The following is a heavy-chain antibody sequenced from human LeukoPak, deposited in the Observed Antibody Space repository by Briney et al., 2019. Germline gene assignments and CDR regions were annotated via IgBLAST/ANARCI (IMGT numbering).Heavy chain of an antibody. D-gene: IGHD3-22*01. V-gene: IGHV4-4*02. CDR1: GGSISSSNW. J-gene: IGHJ3*02. CDR2: IYHSGST. Sequence: SGTLPLTCAVSGGSISSSNWWSWVRQPPGKGLEWIGEIYHSGSTNYNPSLKSRVTISVDKSKNQFSLKLSSVTAADTAVYYCATPHYYDSSGYYLYAFDIWGQGTMVTVSS. CDR3: ATPHYYDSSGYYLYAFDI.